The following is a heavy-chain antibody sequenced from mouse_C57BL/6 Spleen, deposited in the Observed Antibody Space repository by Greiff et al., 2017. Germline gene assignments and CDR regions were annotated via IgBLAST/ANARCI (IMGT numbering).Heavy chain of an antibody. CDR1: GYSFTGYY. CDR2: INPSTGGT. CDR3: ARSLYYYGSSGYFDV. J-gene: IGHJ1*03. Sequence: EVKLMESGPELVKPGASVKISCKASGYSFTGYYMNWVKQSPEKSLEWIGEINPSTGGTTYNQKFKAKATLTVDKSSSTAYMQLKSLTSEDSAVYYCARSLYYYGSSGYFDVWGTGTTVTVSS. V-gene: IGHV1-42*01. D-gene: IGHD1-1*01.